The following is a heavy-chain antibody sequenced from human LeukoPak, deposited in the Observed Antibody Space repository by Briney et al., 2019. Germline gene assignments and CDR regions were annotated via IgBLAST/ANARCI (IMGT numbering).Heavy chain of an antibody. CDR3: ARDPSNSGYDYLYYFDY. V-gene: IGHV1-2*02. CDR1: GYTFTDYY. CDR2: INPDNGGT. D-gene: IGHD5-12*01. J-gene: IGHJ4*02. Sequence: GASVPVSYKASGYTFTDYYMHWVRPAPGQGLAWMGWINPDNGGTNYPQKFQGRVTMTRDMSISTAYMELSRLRSDDTAVYYCARDPSNSGYDYLYYFDYWGQGTLVTVSS.